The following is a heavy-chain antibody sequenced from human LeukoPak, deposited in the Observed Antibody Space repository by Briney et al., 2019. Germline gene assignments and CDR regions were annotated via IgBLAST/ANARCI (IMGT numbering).Heavy chain of an antibody. Sequence: VASVKVSCKASGYTFTSYGISWVRQAPGQGLEWMGWISAYNGNTNYAQKLQGRVTMTTDTSTSTAYMELRSLRSDDTAVYYCARAKYQLLYYYYYMDVWGKGTTVTVSS. D-gene: IGHD2-2*01. CDR1: GYTFTSYG. CDR2: ISAYNGNT. V-gene: IGHV1-18*01. J-gene: IGHJ6*03. CDR3: ARAKYQLLYYYYYMDV.